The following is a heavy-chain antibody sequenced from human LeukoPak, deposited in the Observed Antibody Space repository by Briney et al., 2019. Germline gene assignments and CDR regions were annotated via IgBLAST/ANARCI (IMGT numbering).Heavy chain of an antibody. J-gene: IGHJ4*02. V-gene: IGHV3-11*03. D-gene: IGHD6-13*01. CDR1: GIPFSDYY. CDR2: ISSSSSYT. Sequence: GGSLRLSCVVSGIPFSDYYMNWIRQAPGKGLEWISYISSSSSYTDYADSVKSRFTISRDNAKSALYLQMNSLRLEDTAVYYCAAGTAADFWGQGTLVTVSS. CDR3: AAGTAADF.